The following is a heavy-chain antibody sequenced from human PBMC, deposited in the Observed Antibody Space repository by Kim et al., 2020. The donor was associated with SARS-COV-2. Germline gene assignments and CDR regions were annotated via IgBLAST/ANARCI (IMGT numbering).Heavy chain of an antibody. D-gene: IGHD3-10*01. CDR2: IYPGDSDT. Sequence: GESLKISCKGSGYSFTSYWIGWVRQMPGKGLEWMGIIYPGDSDTRYSPSFQGQVTISADKSISTAYLQWSSLKASDTAMYYCARQGYYYGSGSYYNSYYGMDVWGQGTTVTVSS. CDR3: ARQGYYYGSGSYYNSYYGMDV. J-gene: IGHJ6*02. V-gene: IGHV5-51*01. CDR1: GYSFTSYW.